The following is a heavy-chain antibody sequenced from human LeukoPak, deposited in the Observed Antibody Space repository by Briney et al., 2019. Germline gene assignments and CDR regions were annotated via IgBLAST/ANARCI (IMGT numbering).Heavy chain of an antibody. CDR3: ARDPDYGGNSGPPH. J-gene: IGHJ1*01. D-gene: IGHD4-23*01. Sequence: PSETLSLTCTVSGGSISSSSYYWGWIRQPPGKGLEWIGSIYYSGSTYYNPSLKSRVTISVDTSKNQFSLKLSSVTAADTAVYYCARDPDYGGNSGPPHWGQGTLVTVS. CDR2: IYYSGST. CDR1: GGSISSSSYY. V-gene: IGHV4-39*02.